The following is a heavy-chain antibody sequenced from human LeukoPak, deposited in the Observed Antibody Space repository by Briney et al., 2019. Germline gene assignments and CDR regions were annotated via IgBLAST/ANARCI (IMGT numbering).Heavy chain of an antibody. J-gene: IGHJ5*02. Sequence: GGSLRLSCAASGFTFSTYGMHWVRQAPGKGLEWVTFIRHDGSNKYYAQSVKGRFTISRDNSKNTLYLQMSSLRAEDTAVYYCAKDVGNDLTGCYNWFDPWGQGTLVTVSS. CDR3: AKDVGNDLTGCYNWFDP. V-gene: IGHV3-30*02. D-gene: IGHD3-9*01. CDR2: IRHDGSNK. CDR1: GFTFSTYG.